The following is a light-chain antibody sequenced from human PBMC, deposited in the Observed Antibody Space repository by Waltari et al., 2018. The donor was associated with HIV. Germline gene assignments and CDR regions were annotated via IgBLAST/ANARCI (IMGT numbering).Light chain of an antibody. CDR2: DST. Sequence: QAAVTQEPSMTVSPGGPIILTCGSSAGPVNSKNYAYWFQQNPGQAPTTLIFDSTKRHSWTPARFSGFLLGDKAVLTLSGALSEDEAFYYCLLFFGATRIFGGGTMVTV. CDR3: LLFFGATRI. CDR1: AGPVNSKNY. J-gene: IGLJ2*01. V-gene: IGLV7-46*01.